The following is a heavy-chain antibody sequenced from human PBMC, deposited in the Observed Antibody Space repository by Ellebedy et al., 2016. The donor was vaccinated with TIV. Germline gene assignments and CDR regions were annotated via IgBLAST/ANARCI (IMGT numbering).Heavy chain of an antibody. Sequence: GSLRLXXTVSGGSMHNDCWSWIRQPPGKGLEWVGYVCHSGSPNNNPSLKSRLTMSLDTSKNQFSLKLSSVTAADTAVYYCARDNYGSLDYWGQGILVTVSS. CDR3: ARDNYGSLDY. CDR2: VCHSGSP. V-gene: IGHV4-59*01. D-gene: IGHD3-10*01. CDR1: GGSMHNDC. J-gene: IGHJ4*02.